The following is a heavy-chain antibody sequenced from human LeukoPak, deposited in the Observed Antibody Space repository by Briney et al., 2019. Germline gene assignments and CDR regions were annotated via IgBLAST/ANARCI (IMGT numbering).Heavy chain of an antibody. CDR3: AGFFYDESPEAFDL. Sequence: SVKVSCKASGGTFTSHAITWVRQAPGQGLEWMAGFIPIYGSASYAQKFQGRVTVTSEESTRTVYMALSSLTSEDTAVYYCAGFFYDESPEAFDLWGQGTMVAVSS. V-gene: IGHV1-69*01. CDR1: GGTFTSHA. D-gene: IGHD2/OR15-2a*01. J-gene: IGHJ3*01. CDR2: FIPIYGSA.